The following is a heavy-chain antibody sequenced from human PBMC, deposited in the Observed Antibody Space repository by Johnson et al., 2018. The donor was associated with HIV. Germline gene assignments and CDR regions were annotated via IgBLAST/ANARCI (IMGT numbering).Heavy chain of an antibody. CDR1: GFTFSSYG. V-gene: IGHV3-30*18. Sequence: QVQLVESGGGLVQPGGSLRLSCGASGFTFSSYGMHWVRQAPGKGPEWVACISYDGSNKYYADSVKGRFTISRDNSKNTLDLQMNSLRAEDTAVYYCAKEVPVYSYGYYDAFDIWGQGTMVTVSS. D-gene: IGHD5-18*01. CDR2: ISYDGSNK. CDR3: AKEVPVYSYGYYDAFDI. J-gene: IGHJ3*02.